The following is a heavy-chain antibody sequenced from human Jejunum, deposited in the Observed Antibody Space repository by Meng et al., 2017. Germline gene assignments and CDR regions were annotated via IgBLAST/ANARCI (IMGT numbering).Heavy chain of an antibody. CDR1: GFTFSDYY. CDR3: ARDHHGVDV. Sequence: GESLKISCAASGFTFSDYYMSWIRQAPGKGLEWVSYISSSGSTIYYTDSVKGRFTISRDNDKSSLYLQMNSLRAEDTAVYYCARDHHGVDVWGQGTTVTVSS. CDR2: ISSSGSTI. J-gene: IGHJ6*02. V-gene: IGHV3-11*01.